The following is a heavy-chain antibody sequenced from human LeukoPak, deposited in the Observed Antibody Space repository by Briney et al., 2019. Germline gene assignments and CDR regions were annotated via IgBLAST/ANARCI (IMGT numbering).Heavy chain of an antibody. V-gene: IGHV1-8*01. D-gene: IGHD3-22*01. Sequence: ASVKVSCKASGYTFTSYDINWVRQATGQGLEWMGWMNPNSGNTGYAQKFQGRVTMTRNTSISTAYMELSSLRSEDTAVYYCARGPYYYDSSSGDWFDPWAREPWSPSPQ. CDR2: MNPNSGNT. J-gene: IGHJ5*02. CDR3: ARGPYYYDSSSGDWFDP. CDR1: GYTFTSYD.